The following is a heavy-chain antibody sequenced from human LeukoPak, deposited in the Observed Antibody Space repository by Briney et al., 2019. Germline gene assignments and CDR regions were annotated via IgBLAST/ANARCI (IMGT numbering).Heavy chain of an antibody. CDR2: MNPNSGNT. D-gene: IGHD5-12*01. V-gene: IGHV1-8*03. Sequence: ASVKVSCKASGYTFTSYDINWVRQATGQGLEWMGWMNPNSGNTGYAQKFQGRVTITRNTSISTAYMELSSLRSEDTAVYYCVRTLGYSGYDVGYWGQGTLVTVSS. J-gene: IGHJ4*02. CDR3: VRTLGYSGYDVGY. CDR1: GYTFTSYD.